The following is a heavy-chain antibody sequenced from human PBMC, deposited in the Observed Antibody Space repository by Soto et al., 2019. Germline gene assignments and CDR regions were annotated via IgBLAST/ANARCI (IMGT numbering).Heavy chain of an antibody. CDR3: ARDHRITMVRGVMVY. J-gene: IGHJ4*02. CDR2: ISAYNGNT. V-gene: IGHV1-18*01. Sequence: ASVKVSCKASGYTFTSYGISWVRQAPGQGLEWMGWISAYNGNTNYAQKLQGRVTMTTDTSTSTAYMELRSLRSDDTAVYYCARDHRITMVRGVMVYWGQGTLVTVSS. CDR1: GYTFTSYG. D-gene: IGHD3-10*01.